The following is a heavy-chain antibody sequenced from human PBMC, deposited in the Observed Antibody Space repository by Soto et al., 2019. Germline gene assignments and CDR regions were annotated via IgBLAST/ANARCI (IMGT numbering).Heavy chain of an antibody. CDR2: ISYDGSNK. D-gene: IGHD5-12*01. CDR3: AKDRGDGYKIGGTIFDY. CDR1: GFTFSSYG. V-gene: IGHV3-30*18. J-gene: IGHJ4*02. Sequence: GGSLRLSCAASGFTFSSYGMHWVRQAPGKGLEWVAVISYDGSNKYYADSVKGRFTISRDNSKNTLYLQMNSLRAEDTAVYYCAKDRGDGYKIGGTIFDYWGQGTLVTVSS.